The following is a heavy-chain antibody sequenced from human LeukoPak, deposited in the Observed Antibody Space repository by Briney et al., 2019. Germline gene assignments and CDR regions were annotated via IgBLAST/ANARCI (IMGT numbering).Heavy chain of an antibody. D-gene: IGHD2-2*01. Sequence: GASVKVSCKASGYTFIGYYIHWVRQAPGQGLEWMGWINPNSGGTNYAQKFQGRVTMTRDTSITTAYMDLSRLRSDDTAVYYCARVKKLMPEFEFWGQGTLVTVS. CDR3: ARVKKLMPEFEF. CDR2: INPNSGGT. J-gene: IGHJ4*02. CDR1: GYTFIGYY. V-gene: IGHV1-2*02.